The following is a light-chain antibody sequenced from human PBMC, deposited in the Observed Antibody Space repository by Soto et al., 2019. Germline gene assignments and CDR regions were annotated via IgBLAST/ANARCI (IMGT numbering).Light chain of an antibody. CDR1: SSNIGSNY. J-gene: IGLJ2*01. CDR3: AAWDDSLRVV. V-gene: IGLV1-47*01. CDR2: RNN. Sequence: QAVLTQPPSASGTPGQRVTISCSGSSSNIGSNYVYWYQQLPGTAPKLLIYRNNQRPSAVPDRFSGSKSGTSASLAISGLRSEDEADYYCAAWDDSLRVVFGGGTKLTVL.